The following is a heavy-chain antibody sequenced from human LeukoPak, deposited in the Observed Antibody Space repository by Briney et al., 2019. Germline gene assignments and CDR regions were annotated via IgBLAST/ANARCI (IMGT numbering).Heavy chain of an antibody. CDR1: GGSFSGYY. Sequence: SETLSLTCAVYGGSFSGYYWSWIRQPPGKGLEWIGEINHSGSTNYNPSLKSRVTISVDTSKNQFSLKLSSVTAADTAVYYCARAPPYSSSWPPRPYYYYYYGMDVWGQGTTVTVSS. CDR3: ARAPPYSSSWPPRPYYYYYYGMDV. D-gene: IGHD6-13*01. V-gene: IGHV4-34*01. J-gene: IGHJ6*02. CDR2: INHSGST.